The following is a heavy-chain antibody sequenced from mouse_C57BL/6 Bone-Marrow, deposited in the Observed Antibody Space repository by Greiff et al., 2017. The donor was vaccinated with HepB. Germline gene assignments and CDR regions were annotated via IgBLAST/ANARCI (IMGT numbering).Heavy chain of an antibody. J-gene: IGHJ4*01. V-gene: IGHV3-8*01. D-gene: IGHD1-1*01. Sequence: EVKLQESGPGLAKPSQTLSLTCSVTGYSITSDYWNWIRKFPGNKLEYMGYISYSGSTYYNPSLKSRISISRDTSKNQCYLQLNSVTTEDTATYYGESSSSYDAMDYWGQGTSVTVSS. CDR3: ESSSSYDAMDY. CDR2: ISYSGST. CDR1: GYSITSDY.